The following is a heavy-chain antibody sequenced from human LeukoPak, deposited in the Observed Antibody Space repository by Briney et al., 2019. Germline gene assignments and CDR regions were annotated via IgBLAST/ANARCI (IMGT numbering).Heavy chain of an antibody. J-gene: IGHJ4*02. CDR3: ARCMATITLYGAFDY. CDR2: ISYDGSNK. Sequence: QPGGSLRLSCAASEFTFSNYAVHWVRQAPGKGLEWVAVISYDGSNKYYADSVKGRFTISRDNSKNTLYLQVNSLRAEDTAVYYCARCMATITLYGAFDYWGQGTLVTVSS. V-gene: IGHV3-30-3*01. D-gene: IGHD5-24*01. CDR1: EFTFSNYA.